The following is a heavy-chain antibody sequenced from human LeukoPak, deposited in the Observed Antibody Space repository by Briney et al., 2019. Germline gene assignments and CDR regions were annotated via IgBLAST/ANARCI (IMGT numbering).Heavy chain of an antibody. D-gene: IGHD3-22*01. Sequence: GASVKVSCKASGYTFTSYDINWVRQATGQGLEWMGWTNPNSGNTGYAQKFQGRVTMTRNTSISTAYMELSSLRSEDTAVYYCASGYYYDSSGYLPDHYWGQGTLVTVSS. CDR2: TNPNSGNT. V-gene: IGHV1-8*01. J-gene: IGHJ4*02. CDR3: ASGYYYDSSGYLPDHY. CDR1: GYTFTSYD.